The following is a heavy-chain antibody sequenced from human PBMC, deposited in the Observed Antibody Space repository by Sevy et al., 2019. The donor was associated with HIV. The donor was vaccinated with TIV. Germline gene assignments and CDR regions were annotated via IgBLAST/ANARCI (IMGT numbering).Heavy chain of an antibody. D-gene: IGHD1-1*01. V-gene: IGHV3-30*03. CDR1: GFSFSSHG. Sequence: GGSLRLSCAASGFSFSSHGMHWVRRAPGKGLEWQSVISYDGNKKYYADSVKGRFTISRDNSKNTLYLQMNSLRPEDTAVYYCARDGGWYNYAPSDYWGQGTLVTVSS. CDR3: ARDGGWYNYAPSDY. CDR2: ISYDGNKK. J-gene: IGHJ4*02.